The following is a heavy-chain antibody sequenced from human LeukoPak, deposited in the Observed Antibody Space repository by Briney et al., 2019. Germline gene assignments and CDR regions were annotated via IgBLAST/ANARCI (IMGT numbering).Heavy chain of an antibody. CDR2: ISYEGGTQ. CDR1: GVTLSPYG. Sequence: HSRGSLRLSCAASGVTLSPYGMHWVRQAPGKGLEWVAVISYEGGTQHYADSVKGRFIISRDNPRNTLYLQMNILRTEDTAVYYCAKEGTPQVSTWYDLWGQGTQVIVSS. CDR3: AKEGTPQVSTWYDL. D-gene: IGHD3-10*01. V-gene: IGHV3-30*18. J-gene: IGHJ5*02.